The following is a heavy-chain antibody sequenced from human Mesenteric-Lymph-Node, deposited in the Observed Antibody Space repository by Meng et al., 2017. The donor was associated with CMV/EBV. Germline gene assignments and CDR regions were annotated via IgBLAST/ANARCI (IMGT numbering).Heavy chain of an antibody. CDR2: ISSSGSTI. D-gene: IGHD2-21*02. CDR1: GFTFSDYY. CDR3: ATSVTAWAFDF. J-gene: IGHJ3*01. V-gene: IGHV3-11*01. Sequence: GESLKISCAASGFTFSDYYMSWIRQAPGKGLEWVSYISSSGSTIYYADSVKGRFTISRDNAKNSLYLQMNSLRAEDTAVYYCATSVTAWAFDFWGQGTMVTVSS.